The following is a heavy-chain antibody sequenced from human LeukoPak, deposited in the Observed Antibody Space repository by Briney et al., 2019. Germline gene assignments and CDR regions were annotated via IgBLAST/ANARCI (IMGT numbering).Heavy chain of an antibody. V-gene: IGHV1-69*05. D-gene: IGHD3-10*01. Sequence: VASVKVSCKASGGTFSSYAISWVRQAPGQGHEWMGGTIPIFGTANYAQKFQGRVTITTDESTSTAYMELSSLRSEDTAVYYCARSVPFGAYSTNWFGPWGQGTLVTVSS. J-gene: IGHJ5*02. CDR1: GGTFSSYA. CDR3: ARSVPFGAYSTNWFGP. CDR2: TIPIFGTA.